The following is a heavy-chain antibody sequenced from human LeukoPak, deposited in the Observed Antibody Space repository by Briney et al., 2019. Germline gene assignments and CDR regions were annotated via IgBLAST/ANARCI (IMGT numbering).Heavy chain of an antibody. CDR2: INARGDT. V-gene: IGHV4-34*01. CDR1: GWSFNDYY. D-gene: IGHD2-2*01. J-gene: IGHJ5*02. Sequence: SGTLSLTCAVYGWSFNDYYWNWIRQPPGKGLEWVGEINARGDTNFNPSLKSRVTISVDTSKSQFSLTLTSMIAADTAVYYCARGQVPAARGYNWFDPWGQETLVTVSS. CDR3: ARGQVPAARGYNWFDP.